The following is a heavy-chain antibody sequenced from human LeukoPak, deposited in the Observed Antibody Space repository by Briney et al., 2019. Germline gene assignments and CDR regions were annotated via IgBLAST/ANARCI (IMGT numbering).Heavy chain of an antibody. J-gene: IGHJ5*02. D-gene: IGHD2-2*01. CDR3: ARDRQGYCSSINCKNGWFDP. V-gene: IGHV4-39*07. Sequence: SETLSLTCTVSGGSISSSTYYWGWIRQPPGKGLEWVGNVYYSGSTYYNPSLKSRVTISVDTSMNQFSLKLSSVTAADTAVYYCARDRQGYCSSINCKNGWFDPWGQGTLVTVSS. CDR1: GGSISSSTYY. CDR2: VYYSGST.